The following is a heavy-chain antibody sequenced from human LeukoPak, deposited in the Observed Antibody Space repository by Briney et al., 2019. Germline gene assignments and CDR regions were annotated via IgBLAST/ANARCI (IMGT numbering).Heavy chain of an antibody. CDR3: AKSYNGYESKPDY. D-gene: IGHD5-12*01. V-gene: IGHV3-23*01. CDR1: GFTFSSYA. Sequence: GGSLRLSCAASGFTFSSYAMSWVRQAPGRGLEWVSSISNSGGRTFYTDSVKGRFTISRDNSKITLYLQMNSLRAEDTAVYYCAKSYNGYESKPDYWGQGTLVTVSP. CDR2: ISNSGGRT. J-gene: IGHJ4*02.